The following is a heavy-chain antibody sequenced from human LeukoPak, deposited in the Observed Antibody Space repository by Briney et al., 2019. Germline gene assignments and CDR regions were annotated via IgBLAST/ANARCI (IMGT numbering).Heavy chain of an antibody. CDR1: GGSISSSSYY. D-gene: IGHD1-7*01. CDR3: ARQELGYFDL. Sequence: WETLSLTCTVSGGSISSSSYYWGWIRQPPGKGLEWIGSIYYSGSTYYNPSLKSRVTISVDTSKNQFSLKLSSVTAADTAVYYCARQELGYFDLWGRGTLVTVSS. CDR2: IYYSGST. J-gene: IGHJ2*01. V-gene: IGHV4-39*01.